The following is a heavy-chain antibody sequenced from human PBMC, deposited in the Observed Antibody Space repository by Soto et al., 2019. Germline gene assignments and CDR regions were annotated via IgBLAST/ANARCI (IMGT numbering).Heavy chain of an antibody. CDR1: GGSISSGGYY. D-gene: IGHD4-17*01. V-gene: IGHV4-31*03. J-gene: IGHJ6*02. CDR3: ARDEEVNYSDYGGSDYYGMDV. CDR2: IYHSGNA. Sequence: SETLSLTCTVSGGSISSGGYYWTWVRQHPGKGLEWIGYIYHSGNAYYNPSLKSRVTISVDTSKNQFSLKLSSVTAADTAVYYCARDEEVNYSDYGGSDYYGMDVWGQGTTVTVSS.